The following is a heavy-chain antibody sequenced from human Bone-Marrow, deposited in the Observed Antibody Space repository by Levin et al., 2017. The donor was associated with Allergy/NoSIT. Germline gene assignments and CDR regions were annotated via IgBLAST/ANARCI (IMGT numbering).Heavy chain of an antibody. Sequence: GGSLRLSCTVSGLPFDNSIVHWVRQAPGEGLESVAAISFDGSKYYVDSVKGRFTISRDESKNTVDLQMDSLKSEDTAVYYCARGVHTSGLCDVFDIWGQGTMVTVSS. J-gene: IGHJ3*02. D-gene: IGHD6-19*01. V-gene: IGHV3-30*14. CDR1: GLPFDNSI. CDR2: ISFDGSK. CDR3: ARGVHTSGLCDVFDI.